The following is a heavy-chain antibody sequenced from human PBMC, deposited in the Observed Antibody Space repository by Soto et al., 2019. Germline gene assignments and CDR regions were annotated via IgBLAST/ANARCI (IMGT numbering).Heavy chain of an antibody. Sequence: QVQLVQSGAEVKKPGSSVKVSCKASGGTFSSYAISWVRQAPGQGLEWMGGIIPIFGTANYAQKFQGRVTITADESTSKAYMERSSLRSEDTAVYYCARAGGGGRIAVAGMFDYWGQGTLVTVSS. V-gene: IGHV1-69*01. CDR1: GGTFSSYA. CDR2: IIPIFGTA. CDR3: ARAGGGGRIAVAGMFDY. J-gene: IGHJ4*02. D-gene: IGHD6-19*01.